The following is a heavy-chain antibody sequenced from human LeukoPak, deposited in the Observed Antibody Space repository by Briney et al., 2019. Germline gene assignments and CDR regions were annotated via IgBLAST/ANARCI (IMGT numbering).Heavy chain of an antibody. CDR2: INYGGST. D-gene: IGHD2-8*01. Sequence: PPETPSLSRTVSAGTISTSSYYRRSIRQPPGKGLGWIGSINYGGSTYYNPSLKSRVTISADTSKNQFSLKLSSVTTADTAVYYCGRLWSCSVWSFDYWGRDTGDR. CDR3: GRLWSCSVWSFDY. V-gene: IGHV4-39*01. CDR1: AGTISTSSYY. J-gene: IGHJ4*03.